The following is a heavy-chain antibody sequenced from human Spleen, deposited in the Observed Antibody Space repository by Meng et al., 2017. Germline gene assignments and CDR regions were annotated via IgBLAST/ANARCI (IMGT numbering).Heavy chain of an antibody. CDR2: IKSKVNGGTT. V-gene: IGHV3-15*01. CDR3: ATGAAAADH. Sequence: GESLKISCVASGITFRNLWMTWVRQAPGKGLEWVGRIKSKVNGGTTDFAAPVKGRFTISRDDSKNTLYLQMDSLITEDTAVYFCATGAAAADHWGQGTLVTVSS. CDR1: GITFRNLW. J-gene: IGHJ4*02. D-gene: IGHD6-13*01.